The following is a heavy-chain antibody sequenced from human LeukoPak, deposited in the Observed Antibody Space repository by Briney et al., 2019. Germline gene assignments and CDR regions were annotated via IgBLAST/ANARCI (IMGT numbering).Heavy chain of an antibody. V-gene: IGHV1-3*01. Sequence: ASVKVSCKASGYTFTSYAMHWVRQAPGQRLEWMGWINAGNGNTKYSQKFQGRVTITRDTSASTAYMELSSLRSEDTAVYYCARWPTSGSGGSLHFDYWGQGTLVTVSS. D-gene: IGHD2-15*01. J-gene: IGHJ4*02. CDR2: INAGNGNT. CDR1: GYTFTSYA. CDR3: ARWPTSGSGGSLHFDY.